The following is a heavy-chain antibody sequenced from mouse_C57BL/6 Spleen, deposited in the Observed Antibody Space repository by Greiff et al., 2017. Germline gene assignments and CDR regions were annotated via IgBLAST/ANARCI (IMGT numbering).Heavy chain of an antibody. CDR3: ARGGYYYGSSWDYAMDY. V-gene: IGHV5-4*03. CDR2: ISDGGSYT. Sequence: EVMLVESGGGLVKPGGSLKLSCAASGFTFSSYAMSWVRQTPEKRLEWVATISDGGSYTYYPDNVKGRFTISRDNAKNNLYMQMSHLKSEDTAMYYGARGGYYYGSSWDYAMDYWGQGTSVTVSS. D-gene: IGHD1-1*01. J-gene: IGHJ4*01. CDR1: GFTFSSYA.